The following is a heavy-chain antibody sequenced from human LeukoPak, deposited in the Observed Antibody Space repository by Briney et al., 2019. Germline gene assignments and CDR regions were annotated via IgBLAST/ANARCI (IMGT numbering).Heavy chain of an antibody. CDR3: AKDRQGAVAGFTSP. J-gene: IGHJ5*02. CDR2: IVGSSST. Sequence: PGGSLRLSCAASGSTFSNFAMTWVRQAPGKGLEWVSSIVGSSSTYYADSVKGRFTISRDNSKNTLYLQMISLRAEDTAVYYCAKDRQGAVAGFTSPWGQGTLVTVSS. CDR1: GSTFSNFA. D-gene: IGHD6-19*01. V-gene: IGHV3-23*01.